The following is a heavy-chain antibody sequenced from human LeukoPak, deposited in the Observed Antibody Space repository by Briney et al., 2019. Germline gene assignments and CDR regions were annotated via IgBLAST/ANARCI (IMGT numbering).Heavy chain of an antibody. J-gene: IGHJ4*02. CDR3: ARARYSSSFYWGPYFDY. Sequence: ASVRVSCKTSGYTFTNYDIYWVRQAPGQGLECMGWISGYTGDTKYAQILQGRVTFTRDTSISTVYMELSSLTSEDTAVYYCARARYSSSFYWGPYFDYWGQGTLVTVSS. D-gene: IGHD6-6*01. CDR1: GYTFTNYD. V-gene: IGHV1-18*01. CDR2: ISGYTGDT.